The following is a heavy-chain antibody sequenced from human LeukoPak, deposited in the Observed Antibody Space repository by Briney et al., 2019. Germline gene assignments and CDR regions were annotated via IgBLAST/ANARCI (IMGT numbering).Heavy chain of an antibody. D-gene: IGHD3-10*01. CDR2: INHSGST. CDR3: ARGHPSRRLLWFGELLWKDY. V-gene: IGHV4-34*01. Sequence: SETLSLTCTVSGGSISSYYWSWIRQPPGKGLEWIGEINHSGSTNYNPSLKSRVTISVDTSKNQFSLKLSSVTAADTAVYYCARGHPSRRLLWFGELLWKDYWGQGTLVTVSS. J-gene: IGHJ4*02. CDR1: GGSISSYY.